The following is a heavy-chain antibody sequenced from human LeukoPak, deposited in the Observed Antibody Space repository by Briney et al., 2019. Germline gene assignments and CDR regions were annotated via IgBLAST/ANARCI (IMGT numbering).Heavy chain of an antibody. Sequence: PGGSLRLSCAASGFTFSSYAMHWVRQAPGQGLEFVSAITSNGDSTFYANSVKGRLTISRDNSKNTLYLQMGSLRAEDMAVYYCARGSHRSYSSSWYSLWGQGTLVTVSS. D-gene: IGHD6-13*01. CDR3: ARGSHRSYSSSWYSL. V-gene: IGHV3-64*01. CDR1: GFTFSSYA. J-gene: IGHJ4*02. CDR2: ITSNGDST.